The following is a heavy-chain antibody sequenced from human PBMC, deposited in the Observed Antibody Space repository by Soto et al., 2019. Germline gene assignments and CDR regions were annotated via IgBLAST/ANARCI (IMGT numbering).Heavy chain of an antibody. CDR3: TTVSAARLHYYYYYYGMDV. Sequence: GGSLRLSCAASGFTFSNAWMNWVRQAPGKGLEWVGRIKSKTDGGTTDYAAPVKGRFTISRDDSKNTLYLQMNSLKTEDTAVYYCTTVSAARLHYYYYYYGMDVWGQGTTVTVSS. CDR1: GFTFSNAW. CDR2: IKSKTDGGTT. J-gene: IGHJ6*02. V-gene: IGHV3-15*07. D-gene: IGHD6-6*01.